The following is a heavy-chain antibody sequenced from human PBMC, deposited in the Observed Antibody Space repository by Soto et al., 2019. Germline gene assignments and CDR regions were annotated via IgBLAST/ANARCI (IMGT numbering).Heavy chain of an antibody. CDR1: GFTFSSYA. CDR2: ISYDGSNK. V-gene: IGHV3-30-3*01. J-gene: IGHJ6*02. CDR3: ARDNAVDYDWLLTDYYYYGMDV. D-gene: IGHD3-9*01. Sequence: GGSLRLSCAASGFTFSSYAMHWVRQAPGKGLEWVAVISYDGSNKYYADSVKGRFTISRDNSKNTLYLQMNSLRAEDTAVYYCARDNAVDYDWLLTDYYYYGMDVWGQGTTVTVSS.